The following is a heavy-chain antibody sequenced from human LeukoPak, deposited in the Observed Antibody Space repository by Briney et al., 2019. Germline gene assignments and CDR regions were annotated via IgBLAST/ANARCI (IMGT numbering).Heavy chain of an antibody. CDR2: TGGYNGYT. CDR1: GYTFSSYG. D-gene: IGHD2-8*01. J-gene: IGHJ6*03. V-gene: IGHV1-18*01. Sequence: GASVKVSCKTSGYTFSSYGISWVRQAPGQGLEWMGWTGGYNGYTNYAQKFQGRVTLTTDTSTSTAYMELMSLTSDDTAIYYCARDLSLGVGFYYMDVLGKGTTVTVTS. CDR3: ARDLSLGVGFYYMDV.